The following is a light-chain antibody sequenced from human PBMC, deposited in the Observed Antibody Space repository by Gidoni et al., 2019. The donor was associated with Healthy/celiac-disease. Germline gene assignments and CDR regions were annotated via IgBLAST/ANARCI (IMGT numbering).Light chain of an antibody. CDR2: DVS. V-gene: IGLV2-14*01. Sequence: QSALTQPASVSGSPGPSTTISCTGTSSDVGGYNYVSWYQQHPGKAPKLMIYDVSNRPSGVSNRFSGSKSGNTASRTISGLQAEDEADYYCSSYTSSSTYVFGTGTKVTVL. CDR3: SSYTSSSTYV. J-gene: IGLJ1*01. CDR1: SSDVGGYNY.